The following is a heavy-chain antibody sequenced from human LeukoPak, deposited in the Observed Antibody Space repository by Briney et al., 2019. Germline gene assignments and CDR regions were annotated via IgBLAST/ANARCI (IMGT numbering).Heavy chain of an antibody. J-gene: IGHJ6*02. D-gene: IGHD6-19*01. CDR1: GFTFSSYA. CDR3: ARDRGKALEVAGTFLGFDYYGMDV. V-gene: IGHV3-23*01. CDR2: ISGSGGST. Sequence: PGGSLRLSCAASGFTFSSYAMSWVRQAPGKGLEWVSAISGSGGSTYYADSVKGRFTISRDNSKNTLYLQMNSLRAEDTAVYYCARDRGKALEVAGTFLGFDYYGMDVWGQGTTVTVSS.